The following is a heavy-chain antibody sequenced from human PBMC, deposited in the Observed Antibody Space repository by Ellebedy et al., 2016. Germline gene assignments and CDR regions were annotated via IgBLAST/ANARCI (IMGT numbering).Heavy chain of an antibody. D-gene: IGHD4-17*01. Sequence: GGSLRLPXAASGFTLSSYVMSWVRQAPGKGLEWVSASSGSGGDTYYADSVKGRFTITRDNSKNTLYLQMNSLRAEDTAVYHCARVGGNYGDHYFDYWGQGTLVTVAS. CDR2: SSGSGGDT. V-gene: IGHV3-23*01. CDR3: ARVGGNYGDHYFDY. J-gene: IGHJ4*02. CDR1: GFTLSSYV.